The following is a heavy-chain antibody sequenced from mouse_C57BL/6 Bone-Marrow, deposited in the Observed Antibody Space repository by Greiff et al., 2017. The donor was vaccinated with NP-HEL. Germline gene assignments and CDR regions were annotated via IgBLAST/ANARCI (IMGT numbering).Heavy chain of an antibody. V-gene: IGHV1-47*01. CDR1: GYTFTTYP. CDR2: FHPYNDDT. D-gene: IGHD2-1*01. CDR3: ARGGNYWYYFDY. J-gene: IGHJ2*01. Sequence: QVQLQQSGAELVKPGASVKMSCKASGYTFTTYPIEWVKQNHGKSLEWIGNFHPYNDDTEYNEKFKNKATLTVEKSSSTVYLALSRLTSDDSSVYYCARGGNYWYYFDYWGQGTTLTVSS.